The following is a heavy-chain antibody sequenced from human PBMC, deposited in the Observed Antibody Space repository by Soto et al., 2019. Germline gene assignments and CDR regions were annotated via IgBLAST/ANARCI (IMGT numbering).Heavy chain of an antibody. J-gene: IGHJ4*02. D-gene: IGHD3-10*01. Sequence: QITLKESGPTLVKPTQTLTLTCTFSGFSLSTSGVNVGWIRQPPGKALEWLALIYWDDNKRYSPSLKSRLTITKDTYKNQVVLTMTNIDSVDTATYYCAHSRSASYGPDYWGQGTLVTVSS. CDR1: GFSLSTSGVN. V-gene: IGHV2-5*02. CDR3: AHSRSASYGPDY. CDR2: IYWDDNK.